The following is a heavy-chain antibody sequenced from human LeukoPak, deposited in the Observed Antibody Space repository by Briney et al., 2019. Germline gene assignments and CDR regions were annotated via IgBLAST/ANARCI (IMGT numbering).Heavy chain of an antibody. D-gene: IGHD2-21*02. CDR1: GGSISSYY. CDR2: IYYSGST. V-gene: IGHV4-59*01. CDR3: AGSYCGGDCYPGRWYYMDA. Sequence: SETLSLTCTVSGGSISSYYWSWIRQPPGKGLEWIGYIYYSGSTNYNPSLKSRVTISVDTSKNQFSLKLSSVTAADTAVYYCAGSYCGGDCYPGRWYYMDAWGKGTTVTVSS. J-gene: IGHJ6*03.